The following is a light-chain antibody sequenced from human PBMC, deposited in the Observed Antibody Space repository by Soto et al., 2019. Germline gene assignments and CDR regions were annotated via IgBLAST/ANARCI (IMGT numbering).Light chain of an antibody. V-gene: IGKV1-8*01. CDR3: QQYYSYPPMYT. Sequence: AIRMTQSPSSLSASTGDRVTITCRASQGISSYLAWYQQKPEKAPKLLIYAASTLQSGVPSRFSGSGSGTDFTLTISCLQSEDFATYYCQQYYSYPPMYTFGQGTKVDIK. CDR1: QGISSY. CDR2: AAS. J-gene: IGKJ2*01.